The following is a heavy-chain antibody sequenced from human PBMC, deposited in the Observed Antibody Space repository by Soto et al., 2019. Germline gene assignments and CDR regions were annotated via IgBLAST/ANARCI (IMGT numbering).Heavy chain of an antibody. CDR1: GGTFSSYA. V-gene: IGHV1-69*01. J-gene: IGHJ5*02. CDR2: IIPIFGTA. D-gene: IGHD2-21*02. Sequence: QVQLVQSGAEVKKPGSSVKVSCKASGGTFSSYAISWVRQAPGQGLEWMGGIIPIFGTANYAQKFQGRVTITADESTSTAYMELSSLRSEDTAVYYCARDVGEYCVGDCGENWFDPWGQGTLVTVSS. CDR3: ARDVGEYCVGDCGENWFDP.